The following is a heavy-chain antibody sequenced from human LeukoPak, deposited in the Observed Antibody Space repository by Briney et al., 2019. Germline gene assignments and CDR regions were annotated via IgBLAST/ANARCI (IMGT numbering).Heavy chain of an antibody. J-gene: IGHJ4*02. CDR3: ARERDSSGFGIGEFDY. Sequence: ASVKVSCKASGYSFTGYYLHWVRQAPGQGLEWMGWINTNTGNPTYAQGFTGRFVFSLDTSVSTAYLQISSLKAEDTAVYYCARERDSSGFGIGEFDYWGQGTLVTVSS. V-gene: IGHV7-4-1*02. D-gene: IGHD3-22*01. CDR1: GYSFTGYY. CDR2: INTNTGNP.